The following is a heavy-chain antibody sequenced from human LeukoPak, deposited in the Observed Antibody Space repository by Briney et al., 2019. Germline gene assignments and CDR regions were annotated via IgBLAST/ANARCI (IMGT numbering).Heavy chain of an antibody. D-gene: IGHD3-10*01. CDR3: AKGDGSGTPRPY. V-gene: IGHV3-23*01. CDR1: GFTFSSYG. J-gene: IGHJ4*02. CDR2: ISGSGGST. Sequence: GGTLRLSCAASGFTFSSYGMSWVRQAPGKGLEWVSAISGSGGSTYYADSVKGRSTISRDNSKNTLYLQMNSLRAEDTAVYYCAKGDGSGTPRPYWGQGTLVTVSS.